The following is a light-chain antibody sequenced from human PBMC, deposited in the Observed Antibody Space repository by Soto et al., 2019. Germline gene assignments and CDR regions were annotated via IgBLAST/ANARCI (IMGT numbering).Light chain of an antibody. J-gene: IGLJ1*01. V-gene: IGLV2-14*01. Sequence: SVVAQSCPLFGSPWQSITPPCPGNSNYVGNYNYVSWYQQHPGEVPKLIIFNVNNRPSGVSNRFSGSKSGNTASLTISGLQAEDEADYYCSSFASSTTYVFGTGTKVTVL. CDR3: SSFASSTTYV. CDR1: SNYVGNYNY. CDR2: NVN.